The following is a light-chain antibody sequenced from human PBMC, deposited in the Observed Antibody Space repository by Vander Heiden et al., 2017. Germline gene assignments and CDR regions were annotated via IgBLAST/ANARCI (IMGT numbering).Light chain of an antibody. V-gene: IGKV1-33*01. CDR1: EAISDY. CDR3: KQDHETHT. CDR2: DAS. J-gene: IGKJ4*01. Sequence: DIQMTQSPSSLSASVGDRVTITYQASEAISDYLNWYQQKPGKAPQLLIYDASKLEKGVPERFSGSGSGTDFTFKISRVQPEDIATYYWKQDHETHTFGGGTKVEIK.